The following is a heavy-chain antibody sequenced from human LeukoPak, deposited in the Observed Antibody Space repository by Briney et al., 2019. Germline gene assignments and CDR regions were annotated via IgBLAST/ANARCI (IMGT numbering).Heavy chain of an antibody. J-gene: IGHJ4*02. D-gene: IGHD3-3*01. V-gene: IGHV4-30-2*01. CDR2: IYHSGST. CDR1: GGSISSGGYY. Sequence: SQTLSLTCTVSGGSISSGGYYWSWIRQPPGKGLEWIGYIYHSGSTYYNPSLKSRVTISVARSKNQFSLKLSSVTAADTAVYYCASAPYYDFWSGLFDYWGQGTLVTVSS. CDR3: ASAPYYDFWSGLFDY.